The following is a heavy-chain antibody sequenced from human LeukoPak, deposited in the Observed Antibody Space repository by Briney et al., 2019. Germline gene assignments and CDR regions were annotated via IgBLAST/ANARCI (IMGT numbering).Heavy chain of an antibody. D-gene: IGHD3-3*01. J-gene: IGHJ4*03. CDR3: ARAPNTVFGVVAFDY. Sequence: PGGSLRLSCAASEFTFSNHWMSWVRQAPGKGLEWVANIHQDGSEKSYVDSVKGRFTISRDNARNSLYLQMNSLRAEDTAVYYCARAPNTVFGVVAFDYWGQGTMVTVSS. CDR1: EFTFSNHW. V-gene: IGHV3-7*05. CDR2: IHQDGSEK.